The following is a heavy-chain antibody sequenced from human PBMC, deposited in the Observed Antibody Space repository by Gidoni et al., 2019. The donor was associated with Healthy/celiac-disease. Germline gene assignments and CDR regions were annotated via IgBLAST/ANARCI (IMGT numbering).Heavy chain of an antibody. J-gene: IGHJ5*02. CDR3: ARSSLMVRGVIKYNWFDP. CDR2: IYYSGST. Sequence: QVQLQESGPGLVKPSQTLSLTCTVSGCSISSGGYYWSWIRQHPGKGLEWIGYIYYSGSTYYNPSLKSRVTISVDTSKNQFSLKLSSVTAADTAVYYCARSSLMVRGVIKYNWFDPWGQGTLVTVSS. D-gene: IGHD3-10*01. CDR1: GCSISSGGYY. V-gene: IGHV4-31*03.